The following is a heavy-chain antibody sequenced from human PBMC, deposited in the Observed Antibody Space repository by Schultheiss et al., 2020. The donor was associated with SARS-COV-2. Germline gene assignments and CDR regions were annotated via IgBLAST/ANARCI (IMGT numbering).Heavy chain of an antibody. Sequence: SETLSLTCTVSGGSISSGGYYWSWIRQHPGKGLEWIGYIYYSGSTYYNPSLKSRVTISVDTSKNQFSLKLSSVTAADTAVYYCAREGEYCSSTSCYFGAFDIWGQGTMVTVSS. J-gene: IGHJ3*02. D-gene: IGHD2-2*01. V-gene: IGHV4-31*03. CDR3: AREGEYCSSTSCYFGAFDI. CDR1: GGSISSGGYY. CDR2: IYYSGST.